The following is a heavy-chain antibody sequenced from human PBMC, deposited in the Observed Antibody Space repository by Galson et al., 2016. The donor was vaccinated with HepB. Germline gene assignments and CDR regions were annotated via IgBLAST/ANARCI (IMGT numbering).Heavy chain of an antibody. D-gene: IGHD3-9*01. Sequence: SLRLSCAASGFTFSSYGMHWVRQGPGSGLEWVSAISGSGGSTYYADSVKGRFTISRDNSKNTLYLQMNSLRAEDTAVYYCAKEGRDILTGYYNGDAFDIWGQGTMVTVSS. CDR2: ISGSGGST. CDR1: GFTFSSYG. J-gene: IGHJ3*02. CDR3: AKEGRDILTGYYNGDAFDI. V-gene: IGHV3-23*01.